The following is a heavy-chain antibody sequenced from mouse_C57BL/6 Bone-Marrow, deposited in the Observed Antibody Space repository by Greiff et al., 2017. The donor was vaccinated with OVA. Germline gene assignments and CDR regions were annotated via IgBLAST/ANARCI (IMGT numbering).Heavy chain of an antibody. V-gene: IGHV1-64*01. J-gene: IGHJ4*01. CDR3: ARWGDYDAMDY. CDR2: IHPNSGST. Sequence: QVQLQQPGAELVKPGASVKLSCKASGYTFTSYWMHWVKQRPGQGLEWIGMIHPNSGSTNYNEKFKSKATLTVDKSSSTAYMQLSSLTSEDTAVYYCARWGDYDAMDYWGQGTSVTVSS. CDR1: GYTFTSYW.